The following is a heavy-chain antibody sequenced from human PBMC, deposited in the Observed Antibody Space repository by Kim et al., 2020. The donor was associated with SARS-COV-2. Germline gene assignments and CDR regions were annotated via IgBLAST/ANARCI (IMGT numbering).Heavy chain of an antibody. V-gene: IGHV1-46*01. J-gene: IGHJ6*03. Sequence: ASVKVSCKASGYTFTSYYMHWVRQAPGQGLEWMGIINPSGGSTSYAQKFQGRVTMTRDTSTSTVYMELSSLRSKDTAVYYCASQYYDFWSGYREGYYYMDVWGKGTTVTVSS. CDR3: ASQYYDFWSGYREGYYYMDV. CDR1: GYTFTSYY. CDR2: INPSGGST. D-gene: IGHD3-3*01.